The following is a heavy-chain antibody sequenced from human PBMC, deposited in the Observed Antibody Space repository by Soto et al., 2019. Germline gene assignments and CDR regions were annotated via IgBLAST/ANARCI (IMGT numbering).Heavy chain of an antibody. J-gene: IGHJ5*02. Sequence: SETLSLTCTVSGGYISSYYWSWIRQPPGKGLEWIGYIYYSGSTNYNPSLKSRVTISVDTSKNQFSLKLSSVTAADTAVYYCARGGGYSYGPNNLWGQGTLVTVSS. CDR1: GGYISSYY. CDR3: ARGGGYSYGPNNL. V-gene: IGHV4-59*01. D-gene: IGHD5-18*01. CDR2: IYYSGST.